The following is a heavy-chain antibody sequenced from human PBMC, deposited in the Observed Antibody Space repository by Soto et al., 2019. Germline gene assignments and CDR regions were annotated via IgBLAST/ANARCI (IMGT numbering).Heavy chain of an antibody. CDR2: IYYSGST. CDR3: ARRRTGIGKIDY. Sequence: SETLSLTCTVSGGSISSSSYYWGWIRQPPGKGLEWIGSIYYSGSTYYNPSLKSRVTISVDTSKNQFSLKLSSVTAADTAVYYCARRRTGIGKIDYWGQGTLVTVSS. V-gene: IGHV4-39*01. J-gene: IGHJ4*02. D-gene: IGHD1-1*01. CDR1: GGSISSSSYY.